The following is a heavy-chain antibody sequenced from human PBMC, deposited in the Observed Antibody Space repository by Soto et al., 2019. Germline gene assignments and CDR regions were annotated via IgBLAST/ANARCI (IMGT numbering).Heavy chain of an antibody. J-gene: IGHJ4*02. CDR2: IIPIFGTA. Sequence: QVQLVQSGAEVKKPGSSVKVSCKASGGTFSSYAISWVRQAPGQGLEWMGGIIPIFGTANYAQKFQGRVTITAAESTSTAYMELSSPRSEDTAVYYCARELRSGRYFDWLLDYWGQGTLVTVSS. CDR1: GGTFSSYA. V-gene: IGHV1-69*01. CDR3: ARELRSGRYFDWLLDY. D-gene: IGHD3-9*01.